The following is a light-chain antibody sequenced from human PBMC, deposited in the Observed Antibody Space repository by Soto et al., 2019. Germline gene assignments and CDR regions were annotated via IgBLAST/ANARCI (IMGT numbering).Light chain of an antibody. V-gene: IGLV1-40*01. CDR3: QSYDKSLSGSYV. J-gene: IGLJ1*01. CDR2: ATS. Sequence: QSVLTQPPSVSGAPGQSITIACTGSTSNIGAGYDVHWYQQLPGTAPKLLIYATSNRPSGVPDRFFGSKSGTSASLAISGLQAEDEADYYGQSYDKSLSGSYVFGTGTKLTVL. CDR1: TSNIGAGYD.